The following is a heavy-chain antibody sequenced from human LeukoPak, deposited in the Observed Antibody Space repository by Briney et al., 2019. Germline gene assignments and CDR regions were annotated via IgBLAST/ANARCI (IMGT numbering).Heavy chain of an antibody. CDR3: ARGSDYGGIH. CDR2: INHSGST. J-gene: IGHJ4*02. Sequence: PSETLSLTCAVYGGSFSGYYWSWIRQPPGKGLEWIGEINHSGSTNYNPSLKSRVTISVDTSKNKFSLKLSSVTAADTAVYYCARGSDYGGIHWGQGTLVTVSS. D-gene: IGHD4-23*01. V-gene: IGHV4-34*01. CDR1: GGSFSGYY.